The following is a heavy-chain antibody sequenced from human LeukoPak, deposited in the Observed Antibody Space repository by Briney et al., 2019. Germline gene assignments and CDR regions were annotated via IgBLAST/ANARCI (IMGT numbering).Heavy chain of an antibody. Sequence: PGGSLRLSCAASGFTFSSYGMHWVRQAPGKGLEWVSSISSSSSYIYYADSVKGRFTISGDNAKNSLYLQMNSLRAEDTAVYYCARDPSRGRGVINWFDPWGQGTLVTVSS. CDR2: ISSSSSYI. D-gene: IGHD3-10*01. V-gene: IGHV3-21*01. CDR1: GFTFSSYG. J-gene: IGHJ5*02. CDR3: ARDPSRGRGVINWFDP.